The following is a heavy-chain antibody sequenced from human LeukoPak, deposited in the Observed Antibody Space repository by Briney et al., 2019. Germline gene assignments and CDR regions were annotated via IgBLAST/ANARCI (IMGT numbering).Heavy chain of an antibody. CDR1: GYSFATYS. CDR2: IYPGGSDT. V-gene: IGHV5-51*01. J-gene: IGHJ4*02. Sequence: GESLNISCRGSGYSFATYSSGWVRQMPGKGLEWMGIIYPGGSDTRYTPSFQGQVTMSADKSINTAYRQWSSLMASDTAMYYCARRQGCSSTSCPPDHWGQGTLVTVSP. CDR3: ARRQGCSSTSCPPDH. D-gene: IGHD2-2*01.